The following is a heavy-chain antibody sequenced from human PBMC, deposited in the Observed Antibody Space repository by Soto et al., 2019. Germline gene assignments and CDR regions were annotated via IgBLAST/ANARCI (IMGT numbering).Heavy chain of an antibody. CDR3: TRRGVGATTGDY. CDR1: GFTFSGSA. CDR2: IRSKANSYAT. Sequence: EVQLVESGGGLVQPGGSLKLSCAASGFTFSGSAMHWVRQASGKGLEWVGRIRSKANSYATAYAASVKGRFTISRDDSKHTAYLQMNSLKTEDTAVYYCTRRGVGATTGDYWGQGTLVTVSS. V-gene: IGHV3-73*01. J-gene: IGHJ4*02. D-gene: IGHD1-26*01.